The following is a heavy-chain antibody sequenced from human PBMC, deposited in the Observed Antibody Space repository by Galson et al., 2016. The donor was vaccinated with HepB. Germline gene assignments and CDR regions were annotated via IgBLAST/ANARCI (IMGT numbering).Heavy chain of an antibody. J-gene: IGHJ5*02. CDR1: GDSIGSNSYY. CDR3: ARANLGFCTSTTCSSNWFDP. V-gene: IGHV4-39*02. CDR2: IYSNGST. D-gene: IGHD2-2*01. Sequence: ETLSLTCTVSGDSIGSNSYYWGWIRQPPGKGLEWIGSIYSNGSTYYNPSLKSRVTISVDTSKNLFSLKLTSVTAADTAAYYCARANLGFCTSTTCSSNWFDPWGQGTLVTVSS.